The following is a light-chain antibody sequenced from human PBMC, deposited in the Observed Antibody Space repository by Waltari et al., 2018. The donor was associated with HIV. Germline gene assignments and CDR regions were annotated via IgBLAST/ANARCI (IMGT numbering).Light chain of an antibody. CDR1: SSNIVNNF. Sequence: QSVLTQPPSVSAAPGQKVTISCSGSSSNIVNNFISWYQKVPGIAPKLLIYGNNKRPAGIAERVSGSKAGTSGTVGISGLQTVDEAEYYCATWDSSLSAGGFGGGTKVTVL. V-gene: IGLV1-51*01. CDR2: GNN. CDR3: ATWDSSLSAGG. J-gene: IGLJ2*01.